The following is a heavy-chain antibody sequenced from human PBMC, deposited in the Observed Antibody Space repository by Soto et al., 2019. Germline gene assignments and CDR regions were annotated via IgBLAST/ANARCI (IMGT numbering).Heavy chain of an antibody. D-gene: IGHD7-27*01. CDR3: ARDRPNSGFDY. Sequence: GGSLRLSCAASGFTFNSYCMHWVRQAPGKGLEWVAVIWYDGSNKYYGDSVKGRFTISRDNSKNTLYLQMNSLRAEDTAVYYCARDRPNSGFDYWGQGTLVTVSS. V-gene: IGHV3-33*01. J-gene: IGHJ4*02. CDR1: GFTFNSYC. CDR2: IWYDGSNK.